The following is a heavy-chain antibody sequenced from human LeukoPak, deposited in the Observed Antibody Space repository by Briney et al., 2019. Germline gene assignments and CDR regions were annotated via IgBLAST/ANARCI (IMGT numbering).Heavy chain of an antibody. Sequence: SETLSLTCAVSGGSISSGGYSWSWLRQPPGKGLEWIGYIYHSGSTYYHPSLKSRVTISVDRSKNQFSLKLSSVTAADTAVYYCARAVAAAGVDPWGQGTLVTVSS. V-gene: IGHV4-30-2*01. CDR2: IYHSGST. CDR1: GGSISSGGYS. CDR3: ARAVAAAGVDP. J-gene: IGHJ5*02. D-gene: IGHD6-13*01.